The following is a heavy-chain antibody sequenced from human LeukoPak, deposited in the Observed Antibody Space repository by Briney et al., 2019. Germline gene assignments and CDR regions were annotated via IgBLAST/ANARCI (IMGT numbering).Heavy chain of an antibody. J-gene: IGHJ4*02. CDR3: ARDRQWLENDY. D-gene: IGHD6-19*01. V-gene: IGHV4-4*07. Sequence: SETLSLTCTVSGDSISGSYWTRIRQPAGKGLEWIGRVYSSGSTNYNPSLKSRVTMSIDTSKNQFSLKLSSVTAADTAVYYCARDRQWLENDYWGQGTLVTVSS. CDR1: GDSISGSY. CDR2: VYSSGST.